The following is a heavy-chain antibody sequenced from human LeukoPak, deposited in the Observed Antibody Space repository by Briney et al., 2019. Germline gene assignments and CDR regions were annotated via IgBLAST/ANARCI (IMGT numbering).Heavy chain of an antibody. CDR3: VRDPTTVTTFFDL. V-gene: IGHV4-4*07. CDR2: IYKSMYSGGST. J-gene: IGHJ5*01. D-gene: IGHD4-17*01. Sequence: SETLSLTCTVSGDSIGAYYWSWIRQPAGKGLEWIGRIYKSMYSGGSTDYNPSLKSRVTMSVDTSKNQLSLKLSSLAAADTAVYYCVRDPTTVTTFFDLWGQGTLVTVSS. CDR1: GDSIGAYY.